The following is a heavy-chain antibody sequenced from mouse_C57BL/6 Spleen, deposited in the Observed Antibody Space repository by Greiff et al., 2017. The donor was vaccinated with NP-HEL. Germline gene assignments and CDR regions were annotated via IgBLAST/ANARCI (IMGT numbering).Heavy chain of an antibody. V-gene: IGHV1-85*01. D-gene: IGHD2-3*01. CDR1: GYTFTSYD. CDR3: AGGDGYGPG. CDR2: IYPRDGST. J-gene: IGHJ3*01. Sequence: VQRVESGPELVKPGASVKLSCKASGYTFTSYDINWVKQRPGQGLEWIGWIYPRDGSTKYNEKFKGKATLTVDTASSTAYMELHSLTSEDSAVYFCAGGDGYGPGWGQGTLVTVSA.